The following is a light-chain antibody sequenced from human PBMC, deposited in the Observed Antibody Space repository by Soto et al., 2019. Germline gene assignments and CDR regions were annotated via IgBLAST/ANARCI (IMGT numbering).Light chain of an antibody. CDR3: QQYGSSPYT. Sequence: EIVLTQSPGTLSLSPGERATLSCRASQSVSSNFLAWYQQKPGQAPRLLIYGASPRAPGIPDRFSGSGSGTDFTLTISRLEPEDFAVYYCQQYGSSPYTFGQGTKLEIK. CDR1: QSVSSNF. CDR2: GAS. J-gene: IGKJ2*01. V-gene: IGKV3-20*01.